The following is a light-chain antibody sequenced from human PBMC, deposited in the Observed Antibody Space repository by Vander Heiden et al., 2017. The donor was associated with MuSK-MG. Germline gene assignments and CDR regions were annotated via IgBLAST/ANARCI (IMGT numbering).Light chain of an antibody. Sequence: DIQMTQSPSSLSASVGDRVTITCRASQSISSYLDWYQQKPGKAPKLLIYAASSLQSGIPSRFSGSGSGTDFTLTISSLQPEDFAAYYCQQYNSAPPLTFGRGTKVEIK. CDR2: AAS. J-gene: IGKJ1*01. CDR1: QSISSY. V-gene: IGKV1-39*01. CDR3: QQYNSAPPLT.